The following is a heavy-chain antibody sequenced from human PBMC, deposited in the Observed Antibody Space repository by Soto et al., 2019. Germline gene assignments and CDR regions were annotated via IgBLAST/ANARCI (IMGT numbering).Heavy chain of an antibody. CDR2: INAGNGNT. J-gene: IGHJ5*02. Sequence: RDSVNVSCKASGYTFTSYSMHWVRQAPGQRLEWMGWINAGNGNTKYSQKFQGRVTITRDTSASTAYRELSSLRSEDTAVYYCAREYKDWFDPWGQGTLVTVSS. D-gene: IGHD1-20*01. CDR1: GYTFTSYS. V-gene: IGHV1-3*01. CDR3: AREYKDWFDP.